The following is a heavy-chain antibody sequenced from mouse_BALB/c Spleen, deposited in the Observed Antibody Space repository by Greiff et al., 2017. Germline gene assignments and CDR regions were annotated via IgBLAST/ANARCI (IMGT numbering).Heavy chain of an antibody. Sequence: VQLQQPGAELVKPGASVKLSCKASGYTFTSYWMHWVKQRPGQGLEWIGEINPSNGRTNYNEKFKSKATLTVDKSYSTAYMQLSSLTSEDSAVYYCARNGSYFAYWGQGTLVTVSA. J-gene: IGHJ3*01. CDR2: INPSNGRT. CDR1: GYTFTSYW. V-gene: IGHV1S81*02. D-gene: IGHD1-1*02. CDR3: ARNGSYFAY.